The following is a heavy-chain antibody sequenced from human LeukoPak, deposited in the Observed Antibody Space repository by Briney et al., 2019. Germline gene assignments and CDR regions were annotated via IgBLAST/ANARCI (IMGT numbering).Heavy chain of an antibody. D-gene: IGHD3-9*01. CDR2: ISSSSSYI. CDR1: GFTFSSYS. J-gene: IGHJ3*02. CDR3: ARDRGYYDILTGLRPGAFGI. Sequence: PGGSLRLSCAASGFTFSSYSMNWVRQAPGKGLEWVSSISSSSSYIYYADSVKGRFTISRDNAKNSLYLQMNSLRAEDTAVYYCARDRGYYDILTGLRPGAFGIWGQGTMVTVSS. V-gene: IGHV3-21*01.